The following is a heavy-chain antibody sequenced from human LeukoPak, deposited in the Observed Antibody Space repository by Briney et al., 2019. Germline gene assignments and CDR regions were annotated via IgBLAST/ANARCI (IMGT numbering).Heavy chain of an antibody. J-gene: IGHJ4*02. D-gene: IGHD6-19*01. CDR2: ISYDGSNK. V-gene: IGHV3-30*04. CDR3: ARDPTAGSGWFGRGYFDY. CDR1: GFTFSSYA. Sequence: GESLRLSCAASGFTFSSYAMHWVRQAPGKGLEWVAVISYDGSNKYYADSVKGRFTISRDNSKNTLYLQMNSLRAEDTAVYYCARDPTAGSGWFGRGYFDYWGQGTLVTVSS.